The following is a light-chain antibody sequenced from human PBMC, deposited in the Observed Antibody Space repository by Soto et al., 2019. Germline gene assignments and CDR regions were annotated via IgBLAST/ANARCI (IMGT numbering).Light chain of an antibody. CDR1: QSLFYSSNNKNY. CDR2: WAS. J-gene: IGKJ3*01. CDR3: QQYQSTLPFT. Sequence: DIVMTQSPDSLAVSLGERATINCKSSQSLFYSSNNKNYLAWYQQKPGQPPKLLIYWASIREFGVPDRFSGSGSGTDFPLTISSLQAEDVAVYYCQQYQSTLPFTFGPGTKVEIK. V-gene: IGKV4-1*01.